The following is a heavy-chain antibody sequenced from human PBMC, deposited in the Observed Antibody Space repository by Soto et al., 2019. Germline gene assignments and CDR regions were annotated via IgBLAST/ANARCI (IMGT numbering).Heavy chain of an antibody. CDR3: ARHVDGGDVY. J-gene: IGHJ4*02. CDR2: IYYSGST. CDR1: GAAIRSYY. D-gene: IGHD2-21*02. V-gene: IGHV4-59*08. Sequence: SETLSLTCTVSGAAIRSYYWIWIRQPPGKGLEWIGYIYYSGSTNYNPSLKSRVTISVDTSKNQFSLKLSSVTAADTAVYYCARHVDGGDVYWGPGPLVTVSS.